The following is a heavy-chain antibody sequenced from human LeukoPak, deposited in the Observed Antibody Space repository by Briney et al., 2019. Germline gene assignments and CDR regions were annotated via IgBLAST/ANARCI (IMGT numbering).Heavy chain of an antibody. Sequence: SVKVSCKASGGTFSSYTISWVRQAPGQGLEWMGRIIPILGVPNYAQKFQGRVTITADKSTSTAYMELSSLRSEDTAVYYCARGLTRYYDFWSGYYLDYWGQGTLVTVSS. D-gene: IGHD3-3*01. CDR1: GGTFSSYT. CDR2: IIPILGVP. J-gene: IGHJ4*02. CDR3: ARGLTRYYDFWSGYYLDY. V-gene: IGHV1-69*02.